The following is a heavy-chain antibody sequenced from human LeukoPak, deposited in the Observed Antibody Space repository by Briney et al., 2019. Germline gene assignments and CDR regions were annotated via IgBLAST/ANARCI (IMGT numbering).Heavy chain of an antibody. CDR3: ARDSPIHYYDSSGYYSLDY. J-gene: IGHJ4*02. D-gene: IGHD3-22*01. Sequence: SVKVSCKASGGTFSSYAISWVRQAPGQGLEWMGGIIPIFGTANYAQKFQGRVTITTDESTSTAYMELSSLRSEDTAVYYCARDSPIHYYDSSGYYSLDYWGQGTLVTVSS. CDR1: GGTFSSYA. CDR2: IIPIFGTA. V-gene: IGHV1-69*05.